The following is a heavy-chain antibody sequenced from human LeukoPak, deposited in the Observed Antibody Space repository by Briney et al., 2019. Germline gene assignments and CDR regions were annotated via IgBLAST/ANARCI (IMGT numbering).Heavy chain of an antibody. D-gene: IGHD2-2*01. CDR1: GGSFSGYY. J-gene: IGHJ6*02. V-gene: IGHV4-34*01. CDR2: INHSGST. Sequence: PSETLSLTCAVYGGSFSGYYWSWIRQPPGKGLEWIGEINHSGSTNYNPTLKSRVTISVDTSKNQFSLKLSSVTAADTAVYYCARGLGSTSWIATVYYYYGMDVWGQGTTVTVSS. CDR3: ARGLGSTSWIATVYYYYGMDV.